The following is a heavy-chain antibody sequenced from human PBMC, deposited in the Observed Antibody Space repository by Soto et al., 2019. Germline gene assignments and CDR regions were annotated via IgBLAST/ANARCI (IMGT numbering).Heavy chain of an antibody. D-gene: IGHD3-9*01. V-gene: IGHV3-33*01. CDR2: IWYDGSNK. Sequence: PGGSLRLSFAASGFTFSSNGMHWVRQAPGKGLEWVAVIWYDGSNKYYADSVKGRFTISRDNSKNTLYLQMNSLRAEDTAVYYCARDRAYYDILTGYDFYYGMDVWGQGTTVTVSS. CDR1: GFTFSSNG. J-gene: IGHJ6*02. CDR3: ARDRAYYDILTGYDFYYGMDV.